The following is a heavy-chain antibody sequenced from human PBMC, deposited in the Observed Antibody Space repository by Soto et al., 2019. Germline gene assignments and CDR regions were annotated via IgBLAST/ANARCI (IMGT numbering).Heavy chain of an antibody. CDR1: SASIRSSNW. D-gene: IGHD5-12*01. CDR2: ILHKGST. CDR3: ARAFGYSATHYYFYYMDV. V-gene: IGHV4-4*02. Sequence: QVQLQESGPGLVKPSGTLSLTCAVSSASIRSSNWWSWVRQSPGKGLEWIGEILHKGSTNYNPSLKSRVTISVDKSKNQLSLKVSSVTAADTAVYYCARAFGYSATHYYFYYMDVWGKGTTVTVSS. J-gene: IGHJ6*03.